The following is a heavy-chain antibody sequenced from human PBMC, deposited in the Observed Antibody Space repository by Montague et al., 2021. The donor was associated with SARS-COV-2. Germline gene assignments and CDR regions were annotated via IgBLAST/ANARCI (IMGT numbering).Heavy chain of an antibody. CDR1: DGSINTDTYF. V-gene: IGHV4-61*02. CDR2: IWTSGTT. Sequence: TLSLTCTVSDGSINTDTYFWSWIRQPAGKGLEWIGRIWTSGTTKYNPTLKSRVTMSMDMSKKQFSLNVTSVTAADTAVYYCARGAKYYGFYHPFEDWGQGALVTVSS. J-gene: IGHJ4*02. CDR3: ARGAKYYGFYHPFED. D-gene: IGHD3-16*01.